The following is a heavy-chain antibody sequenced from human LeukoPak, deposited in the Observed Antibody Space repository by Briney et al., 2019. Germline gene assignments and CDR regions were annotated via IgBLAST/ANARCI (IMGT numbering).Heavy chain of an antibody. CDR2: ISAYNGNT. CDR3: ARDLYVFWRGYHIVVFDI. V-gene: IGHV1-18*01. D-gene: IGHD3-3*01. Sequence: ASVKVSCKASGYTFTSYGISWVRQAPGQGLEWMGWISAYNGNTNYAQKLQGRVTMTTDTSTSTAYMELRSLRSDDTAVYYCARDLYVFWRGYHIVVFDIWGKGKMVTVSS. J-gene: IGHJ3*02. CDR1: GYTFTSYG.